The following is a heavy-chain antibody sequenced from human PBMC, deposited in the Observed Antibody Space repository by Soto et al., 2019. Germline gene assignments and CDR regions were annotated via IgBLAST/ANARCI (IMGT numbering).Heavy chain of an antibody. V-gene: IGHV1-46*03. D-gene: IGHD3-10*01. Sequence: QVQLVQSGAEVKRPGASVKVSCKASGYTFINYYVHWVRQAPGQGLEWMGILNPSAGTTSYAQKFQGRVTVSRDTSTSTVYMELSSLRSEDTAVYYCTRVRTSGTYSGAFDIWGPGTLVTVSS. CDR1: GYTFINYY. CDR3: TRVRTSGTYSGAFDI. J-gene: IGHJ3*02. CDR2: LNPSAGTT.